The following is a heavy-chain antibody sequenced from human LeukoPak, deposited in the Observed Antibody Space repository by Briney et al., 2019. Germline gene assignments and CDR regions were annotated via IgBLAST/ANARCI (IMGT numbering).Heavy chain of an antibody. J-gene: IGHJ4*02. CDR3: ARTVYSGYDYDFDY. V-gene: IGHV3-21*01. D-gene: IGHD5-12*01. CDR1: GLTFSTYN. Sequence: GGSLRLSCAGSGLTFSTYNMNWVRQAPGKGLEWVSSISTSGIYIYYADSVKGRFTISRDNAKNSLYLQMNSLRAEDTAVYYCARTVYSGYDYDFDYWGQGTLVTVSS. CDR2: ISTSGIYI.